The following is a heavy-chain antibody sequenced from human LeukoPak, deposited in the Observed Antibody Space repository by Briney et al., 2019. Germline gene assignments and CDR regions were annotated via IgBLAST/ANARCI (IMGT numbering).Heavy chain of an antibody. J-gene: IGHJ3*02. CDR3: ARDKGAFDI. CDR2: INPNSGGT. V-gene: IGHV1-2*02. Sequence: ASVKVSCKASGYTFNSYGISWVRQAPGQGLEWMGWINPNSGGTNYAQKFQGRVTMTRDTSISTAYMELSRLRSDDTAVYYCARDKGAFDIWGQGTMVTVSS. CDR1: GYTFNSYG.